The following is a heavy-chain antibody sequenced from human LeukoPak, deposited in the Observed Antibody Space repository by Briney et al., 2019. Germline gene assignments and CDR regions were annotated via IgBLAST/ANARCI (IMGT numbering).Heavy chain of an antibody. J-gene: IGHJ5*02. Sequence: GGSLRLSCAASGFTFSNAWMSWVRQAPGKGLEWVGRIKSKTDGETTDYAAPVKGRFTISRDDSKNTLYLQMNSLKTEDTAVYYCTTAASYSSGWYAFDPWGQGTLVTVSS. CDR3: TTAASYSSGWYAFDP. CDR1: GFTFSNAW. D-gene: IGHD6-19*01. CDR2: IKSKTDGETT. V-gene: IGHV3-15*01.